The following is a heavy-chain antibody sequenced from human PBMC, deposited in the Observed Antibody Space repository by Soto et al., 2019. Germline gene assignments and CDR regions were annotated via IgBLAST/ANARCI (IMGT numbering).Heavy chain of an antibody. CDR1: GFTSSSYA. CDR2: ISGSGGST. CDR3: LKSYLDFWSSYYGAASEVAFDI. D-gene: IGHD3-3*01. J-gene: IGHJ3*02. V-gene: IGHV3-23*01. Sequence: GGSVTLSCAASGFTSSSYAMSWVRQAPGKGVEWVSAISGSGGSTYYADSVKGRFTISRDNPNNMLYLEMNTLRVEDTALYYCLKSYLDFWSSYYGAASEVAFDIWGQGTMDNVSS.